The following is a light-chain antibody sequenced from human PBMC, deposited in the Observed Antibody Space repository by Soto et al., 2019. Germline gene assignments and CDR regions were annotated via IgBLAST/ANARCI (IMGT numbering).Light chain of an antibody. CDR3: AAWDDSLNGLYV. J-gene: IGLJ1*01. Sequence: QSVLTQPPSACGTPGQRVTISCSGSSSNIGSNTVNWYQQLPGTAPKLLIYSNNQRPSGVPDRFSGSKSGTSASLAISGLQSEDGTDYYCAAWDDSLNGLYVFGTGTKLTVL. CDR1: SSNIGSNT. CDR2: SNN. V-gene: IGLV1-44*01.